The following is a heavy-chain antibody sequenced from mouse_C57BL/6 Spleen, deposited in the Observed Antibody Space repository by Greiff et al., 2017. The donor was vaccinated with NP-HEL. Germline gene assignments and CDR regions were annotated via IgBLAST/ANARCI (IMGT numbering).Heavy chain of an antibody. Sequence: VQLQQSGAEPARPGASVKLSCKASGYTFTSYGISWVKQRTGQGLEWIGEIYPRSGNTYYNEKFKGKATLTADKSSSTAYMELRSLTSEDSAVYFCARGGYPYYFDYWGQGTTLTVSS. D-gene: IGHD2-2*01. V-gene: IGHV1-81*01. CDR1: GYTFTSYG. CDR3: ARGGYPYYFDY. CDR2: IYPRSGNT. J-gene: IGHJ2*01.